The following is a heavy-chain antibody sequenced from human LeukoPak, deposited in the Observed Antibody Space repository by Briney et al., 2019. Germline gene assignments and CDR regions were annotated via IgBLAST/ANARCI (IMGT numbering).Heavy chain of an antibody. D-gene: IGHD6-19*01. J-gene: IGHJ3*02. V-gene: IGHV7-4-1*02. Sequence: ASVKVSCKASGYTFTSYAMNWVRQAPGQGLEWMGWINTNTGYPTYAQGFTGRFVFSLDTSVSTAYLQISSLKAEDTAVYYCARARSGWPHDAFDIWGQGTMVTVSS. CDR1: GYTFTSYA. CDR3: ARARSGWPHDAFDI. CDR2: INTNTGYP.